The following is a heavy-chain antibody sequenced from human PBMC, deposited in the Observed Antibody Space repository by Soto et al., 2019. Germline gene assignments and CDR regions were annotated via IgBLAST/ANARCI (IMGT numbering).Heavy chain of an antibody. CDR1: GGSFSGYY. V-gene: IGHV4-34*01. CDR2: INHSGST. D-gene: IGHD6-13*01. Sequence: SETLSLTCAVYGGSFSGYYWSWIRQPPGKGLEWIGEINHSGSTNYNPSLKSRVTISVDTSKNQFSLKLSSVTAADTAVYYCARYRIAAAGNGDWGQGTLVTVSS. J-gene: IGHJ1*01. CDR3: ARYRIAAAGNGD.